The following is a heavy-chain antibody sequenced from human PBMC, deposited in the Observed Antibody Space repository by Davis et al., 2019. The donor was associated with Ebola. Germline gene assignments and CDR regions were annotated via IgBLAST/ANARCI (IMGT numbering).Heavy chain of an antibody. Sequence: PGGSLRLSCAASGFTFADYAMHWVRQAPGKGLEWVSGISWNSGSIGYADSVKGRFTISRDNAKNSLYLQMNSLRAEDTALYYCAKAHSPTYYDSSGYSYYFDYWGQGTLVTVSS. CDR3: AKAHSPTYYDSSGYSYYFDY. CDR1: GFTFADYA. CDR2: ISWNSGSI. D-gene: IGHD3-22*01. J-gene: IGHJ4*02. V-gene: IGHV3-9*01.